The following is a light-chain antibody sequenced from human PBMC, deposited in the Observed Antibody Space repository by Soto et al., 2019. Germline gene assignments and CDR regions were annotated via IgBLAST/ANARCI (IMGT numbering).Light chain of an antibody. Sequence: IGMTQSPSLLSASTGDRVTISCRMSQVISSYLAWYQQKPGKAPELLIYAASTLQSGVPSRFSGSGSGTEFTLTINSLQPEDFATYYCQQLNSYPITFGQGTRLEIK. CDR1: QVISSY. CDR3: QQLNSYPIT. CDR2: AAS. J-gene: IGKJ5*01. V-gene: IGKV1D-8*03.